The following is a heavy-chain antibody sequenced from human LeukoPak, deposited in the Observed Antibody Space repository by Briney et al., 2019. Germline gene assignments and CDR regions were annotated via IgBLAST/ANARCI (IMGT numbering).Heavy chain of an antibody. V-gene: IGHV1-69*13. CDR3: ASMGYDRRAAFAG. CDR2: IIPIFGTA. CDR1: VGAGTSCA. J-gene: IGHJ4*02. Sequence: SSVKLSCKASVGAGTSCAISWVRQAPGQGLDWMGRIIPIFGTANYAQQFHGRVTITADEYTSTAYMEMSSLRSEDTAVYSCASMGYDRRAAFAGWGQGNLVTVCS. D-gene: IGHD1-14*01.